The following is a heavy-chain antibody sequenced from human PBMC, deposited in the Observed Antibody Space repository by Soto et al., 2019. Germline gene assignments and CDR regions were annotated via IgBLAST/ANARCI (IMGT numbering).Heavy chain of an antibody. CDR2: IGTAGDT. Sequence: GGSLRLSCAASGFTFSSYDMHWVRQATGKGLEWVSAIGTAGDTYYQGSVKGRFTISREKAKNSLYLQMNSLRAGDTAVYYCARGSKNDAFDIWGQGTMVTVSS. CDR1: GFTFSSYD. V-gene: IGHV3-13*01. CDR3: ARGSKNDAFDI. J-gene: IGHJ3*02.